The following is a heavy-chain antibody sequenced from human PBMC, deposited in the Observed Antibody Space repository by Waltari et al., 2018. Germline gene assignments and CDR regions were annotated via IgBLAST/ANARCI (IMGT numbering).Heavy chain of an antibody. CDR2: INTNTQNP. V-gene: IGHV7-4-1*02. Sequence: QVQLVQSWSELKKPGASVKVSCKASGYTFTDHAMNWVRQAPGQGLQFLGWINTNTQNPFYARGFAGRFVFSLDTSISTAYMDITSLKTEDTAVYYCARELLGGGAFDSWGQGTLVSVSS. CDR1: GYTFTDHA. D-gene: IGHD3-16*01. J-gene: IGHJ4*02. CDR3: ARELLGGGAFDS.